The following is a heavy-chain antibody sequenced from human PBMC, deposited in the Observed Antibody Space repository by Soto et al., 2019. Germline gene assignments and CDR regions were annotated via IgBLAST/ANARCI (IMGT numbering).Heavy chain of an antibody. J-gene: IGHJ6*02. V-gene: IGHV1-18*01. Sequence: ASVKVSCNASGYTITSYGISWVRQTPGQGLEWMGWISAYNGNTNYAQKLQGRVTMTTDTSTSTAYMELRSLRSDDTAVYYCARVRTYYYGSGSYYTTIYGMDVWGQGTTVTVSS. D-gene: IGHD3-10*01. CDR1: GYTITSYG. CDR2: ISAYNGNT. CDR3: ARVRTYYYGSGSYYTTIYGMDV.